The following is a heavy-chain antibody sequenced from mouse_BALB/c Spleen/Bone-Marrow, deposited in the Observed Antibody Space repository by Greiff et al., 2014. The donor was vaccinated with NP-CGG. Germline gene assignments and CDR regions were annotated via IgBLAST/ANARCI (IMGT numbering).Heavy chain of an antibody. CDR3: AGGRGYFDY. D-gene: IGHD3-3*01. CDR2: INPSNGRT. V-gene: IGHV1S81*02. Sequence: VKLMESGAELVKPGASVKLSCTASGYTFTSYWMHWVKQRPGQGLEWIGEINPSNGRTIYNEKFKSKATLTVDKSSSTAYMQLSSLTSEDSAVYYCAGGRGYFDYWGQGTTLTVSS. CDR1: GYTFTSYW. J-gene: IGHJ2*01.